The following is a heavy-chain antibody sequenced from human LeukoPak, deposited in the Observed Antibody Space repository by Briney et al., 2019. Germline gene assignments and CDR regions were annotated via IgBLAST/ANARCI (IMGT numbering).Heavy chain of an antibody. V-gene: IGHV4-31*03. D-gene: IGHD3-10*01. CDR2: IYYSGST. Sequence: SETLSLTCTVSGGSIRSGTHYWSWIRQPPGKGLEWIGYIYYSGSTYYNPSLKSRVTMSVDTSKNQFSLKLSSVTAADTAMYFCVRESGSYYGSGTYLLFDYWGQGTLVTVSS. CDR3: VRESGSYYGSGTYLLFDY. CDR1: GGSIRSGTHY. J-gene: IGHJ4*02.